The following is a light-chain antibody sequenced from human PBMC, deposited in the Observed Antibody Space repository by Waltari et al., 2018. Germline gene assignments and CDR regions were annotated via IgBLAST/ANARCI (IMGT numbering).Light chain of an antibody. CDR1: SSNVGHYNH. V-gene: IGLV2-14*01. CDR3: SSYTISSAIFI. J-gene: IGLJ2*01. CDR2: EVT. Sequence: QSALTQPTSVYRSLGQSITISCTRTSSNVGHYNHVSCYQHHPDNAPKLIIYEVTKRPSGVSTRFSGSKSGNTASLTISGLQAEDEAFYYCSSYTISSAIFIFGGGTKVTV.